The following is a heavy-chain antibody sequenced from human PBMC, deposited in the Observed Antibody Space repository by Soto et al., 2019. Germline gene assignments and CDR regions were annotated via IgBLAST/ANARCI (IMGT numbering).Heavy chain of an antibody. Sequence: QEQVVESGGGVVQPGRSLRLSCVASGFIVSGYSIHWFRQAPGKGLEWVSLISYDGTKKNYADSVKGRFTISRDTSQNTISLKMNSLRTDATAVYYCARCWETGDGSNLGYNWSAPCGQGTLVIVSS. D-gene: IGHD1-1*01. J-gene: IGHJ5*02. CDR1: GFIVSGYS. CDR3: ARCWETGDGSNLGYNWSAP. CDR2: ISYDGTKK. V-gene: IGHV3-30-3*01.